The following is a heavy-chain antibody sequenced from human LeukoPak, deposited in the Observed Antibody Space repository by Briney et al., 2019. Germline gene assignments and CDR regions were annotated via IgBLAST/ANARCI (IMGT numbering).Heavy chain of an antibody. CDR2: IYYSGST. D-gene: IGHD5-18*01. V-gene: IGHV4-59*08. CDR3: ARHQMRYCYGTFFYF. CDR1: GGSLSRHH. Sequence: SETLSQTCTVSGGSLSRHHWSWMRQPPGKGLEWIGYIYYSGSTNYNPSLKSRVTISLDTSKNQFSLRLSSVTATDTAEYFCARHQMRYCYGTFFYFWARETLVSVSS. J-gene: IGHJ4*02.